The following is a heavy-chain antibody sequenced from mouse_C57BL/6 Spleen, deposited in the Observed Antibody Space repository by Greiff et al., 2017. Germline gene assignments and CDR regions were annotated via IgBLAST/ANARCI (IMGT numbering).Heavy chain of an antibody. CDR1: GFTFSDYG. J-gene: IGHJ1*03. D-gene: IGHD2-4*01. CDR3: ARGDYDRYFDV. V-gene: IGHV5-17*01. CDR2: ISSGSSTI. Sequence: DVKLVESGGGLVKPGGSLKLSCAASGFTFSDYGMHWVRQAPEKGLEWVAYISSGSSTIYYADTVKGRFTISRDNAKNTLFLQMTSLRSEDTAMYYCARGDYDRYFDVWGTGTTVTVSS.